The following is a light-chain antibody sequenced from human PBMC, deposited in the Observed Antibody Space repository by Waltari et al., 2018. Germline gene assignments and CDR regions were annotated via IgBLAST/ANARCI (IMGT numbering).Light chain of an antibody. CDR1: SSDIGAYNY. CDR3: SSYRSRNTPVL. V-gene: IGLV2-14*01. CDR2: GVT. J-gene: IGLJ3*02. Sequence: QSALTQPASVSGSPGQSITISCTGTSSDIGAYNYVSWYQQHPGKAPKPMISGVTNRPYGLPDRFSGSKSGNTASLRISGLQAEDEADYYCSSYRSRNTPVLFGGGTTLTVV.